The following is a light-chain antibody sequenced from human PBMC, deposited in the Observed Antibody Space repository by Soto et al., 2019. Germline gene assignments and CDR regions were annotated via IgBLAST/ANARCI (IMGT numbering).Light chain of an antibody. V-gene: IGLV2-14*01. Sequence: QSALTQPASVSGSPGHSITISCTGTNSDVGGYSYVSWFQQHPGKAPKLIIYEVSNRPSGVSIRFSGSKSGNTASLTVSGLQAEDEVDYYCSSFTRSNTWVIGGGTKLTVL. J-gene: IGLJ3*02. CDR2: EVS. CDR3: SSFTRSNTWV. CDR1: NSDVGGYSY.